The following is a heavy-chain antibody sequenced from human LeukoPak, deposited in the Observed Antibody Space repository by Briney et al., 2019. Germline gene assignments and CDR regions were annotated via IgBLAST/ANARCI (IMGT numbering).Heavy chain of an antibody. J-gene: IGHJ6*02. Sequence: GGSLRLSCAASGFTFSSYSMNWVRQAPGKGLEWVSSISSSSSYIYYADSVKGRFTISRDNAKNSLHLQMNSLRAEDTAVYYCARGSLAAAGTFFVYYYYGMDVWGQGTTVTVSS. V-gene: IGHV3-21*01. D-gene: IGHD6-13*01. CDR3: ARGSLAAAGTFFVYYYYGMDV. CDR1: GFTFSSYS. CDR2: ISSSSSYI.